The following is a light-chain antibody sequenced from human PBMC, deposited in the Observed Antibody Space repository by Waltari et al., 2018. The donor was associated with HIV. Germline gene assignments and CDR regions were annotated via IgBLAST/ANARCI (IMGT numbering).Light chain of an antibody. CDR1: HSIGNN. J-gene: IGKJ2*01. CDR2: SAS. Sequence: EIVMTQSPATVSVSPGEGATLSCRASHSIGNNLAWHQQRPCQAPRLRIYSASTRATGIPARFSGSGSWTQFTLTIDSLQSEDFAIYYCQHYNNWPYTFGQGTRLEIK. V-gene: IGKV3-15*01. CDR3: QHYNNWPYT.